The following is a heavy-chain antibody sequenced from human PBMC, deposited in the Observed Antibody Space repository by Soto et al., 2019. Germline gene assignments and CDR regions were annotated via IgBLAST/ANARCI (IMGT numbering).Heavy chain of an antibody. V-gene: IGHV3-23*01. D-gene: IGHD3-22*01. CDR2: ISGSGGST. Sequence: GGSLRLSCAASVFTFSSYAMSWVRQAPGKGLEWVSAISGSGGSTYYADSVRGRFTISRDNSKNTLYLQMNSLRAEDTAVYYCAKDSYDSSGYYHDAFDIWGQGTMVTVSS. J-gene: IGHJ3*02. CDR3: AKDSYDSSGYYHDAFDI. CDR1: VFTFSSYA.